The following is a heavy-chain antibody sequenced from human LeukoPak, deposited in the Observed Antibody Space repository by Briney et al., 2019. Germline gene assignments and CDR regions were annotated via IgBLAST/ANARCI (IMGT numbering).Heavy chain of an antibody. CDR3: ARPQYSSSWTPFDY. Sequence: PGGSLRLSCAASGFTFSSYAMSWVRQAPGKGLEWVSAISGSGGSTYYADSVKGRFTISRDNSKNTLYLQMNSLRAEDTAVYYCARPQYSSSWTPFDYWGQGTLVTVSS. J-gene: IGHJ4*02. CDR1: GFTFSSYA. V-gene: IGHV3-23*01. D-gene: IGHD6-13*01. CDR2: ISGSGGST.